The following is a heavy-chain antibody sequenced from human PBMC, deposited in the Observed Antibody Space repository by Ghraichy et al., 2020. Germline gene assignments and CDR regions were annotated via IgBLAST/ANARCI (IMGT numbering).Heavy chain of an antibody. Sequence: GGSLRLSCAASGFTFSNYWMTWVRQAPGKGLEWVANIKPDGSEKNYGDSVRGRFIISRDNAEDSLYLQMNSLRAEDTATYYCTRGHVAVWGQGTLVTVSS. CDR2: IKPDGSEK. J-gene: IGHJ4*02. V-gene: IGHV3-7*03. D-gene: IGHD6-19*01. CDR3: TRGHVAV. CDR1: GFTFSNYW.